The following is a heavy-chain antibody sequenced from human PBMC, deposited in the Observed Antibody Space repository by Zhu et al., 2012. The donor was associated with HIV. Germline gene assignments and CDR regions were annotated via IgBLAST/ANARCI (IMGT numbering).Heavy chain of an antibody. J-gene: IGHJ4*02. CDR3: AREDYDSTPDH. D-gene: IGHD3-22*01. CDR1: GASISSDGYS. V-gene: IGHV4-30-2*01. Sequence: QVQLNESGSGLVKPSQTLSLTCAVSGASISSDGYSWSWIRQPPGKGLEWIGYIYHSGTTYYKPSLKSRVTISIDRSKNQFSLKLTSVTAADTAVYFCAREDYDSTPDHWGQGILVTVSS. CDR2: IYHSGTT.